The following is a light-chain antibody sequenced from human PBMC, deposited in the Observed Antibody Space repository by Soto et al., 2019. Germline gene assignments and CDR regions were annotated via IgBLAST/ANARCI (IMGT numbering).Light chain of an antibody. J-gene: IGKJ4*01. CDR2: DAS. CDR3: EQYGSTPLT. V-gene: IGKV3-20*01. Sequence: EIVLMQSPGTLSLSPGERATLSYRASQSVGNNYLAWYQQKPGQAPRFLIYDASSRATGIPDRFSGSGSGTDFTLTISRLEPEDFAVYYCEQYGSTPLTFGGGTKVEIK. CDR1: QSVGNNY.